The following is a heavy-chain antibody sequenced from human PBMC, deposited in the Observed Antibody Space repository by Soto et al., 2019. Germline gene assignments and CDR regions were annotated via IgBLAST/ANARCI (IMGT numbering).Heavy chain of an antibody. Sequence: EVQLVESGGGLVQPGGSLRLSCAASGFTFSSYWMSWVRQAPGKGLEWVANMKQDGIEKYYVDSVKSRFTISRDNAKNSLYLQMNSLGAEDTAVYYCARNPPMTRGNGMDVWGQGTTVTVSS. CDR2: MKQDGIEK. J-gene: IGHJ6*02. D-gene: IGHD3-10*01. CDR3: ARNPPMTRGNGMDV. V-gene: IGHV3-7*03. CDR1: GFTFSSYW.